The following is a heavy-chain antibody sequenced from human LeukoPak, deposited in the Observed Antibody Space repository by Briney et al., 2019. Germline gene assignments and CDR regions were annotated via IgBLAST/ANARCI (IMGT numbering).Heavy chain of an antibody. CDR3: AREANWNPFYFDY. J-gene: IGHJ4*02. CDR1: GFTFSSYG. V-gene: IGHV3-30*03. Sequence: GGSLRLSCAASGFTFSSYGMHWVRQAPGKGLEWVAVISYDGSNKYYADSVKGRFTISRDNAKNSLYLQMNSLRDEDTAVYYCAREANWNPFYFDYWGQGTLVTVSS. D-gene: IGHD1-1*01. CDR2: ISYDGSNK.